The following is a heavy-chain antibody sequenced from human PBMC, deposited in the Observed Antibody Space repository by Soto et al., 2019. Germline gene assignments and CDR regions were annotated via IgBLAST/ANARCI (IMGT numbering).Heavy chain of an antibody. D-gene: IGHD2-15*01. J-gene: IGHJ4*02. Sequence: QVQLVESGGGVVQPGRSLRLSFAASGFTFNSYAMHWVRQAPGKGLGWVAVISYDGSNKYYADSVKGRFTISRDNSKNTLYLQMNSLRAEDTAVYYCARFKGCSGGSCYPYFDYWGQGTLVTVSS. CDR1: GFTFNSYA. CDR2: ISYDGSNK. CDR3: ARFKGCSGGSCYPYFDY. V-gene: IGHV3-30-3*01.